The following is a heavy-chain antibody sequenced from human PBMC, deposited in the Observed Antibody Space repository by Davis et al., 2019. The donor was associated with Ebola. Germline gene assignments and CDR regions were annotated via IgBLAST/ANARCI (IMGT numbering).Heavy chain of an antibody. Sequence: GESLKISCTASGFTFSSYGMHWVRQAPGKGLEWVAVIWYDGSNKYYADSVKGRFTISRDNSKNTLYLQMKSLRAEDTAVYYCARDIRSTTYYYDSSGFGVGYWGQGTLVTVSS. CDR2: IWYDGSNK. J-gene: IGHJ4*02. D-gene: IGHD3-22*01. CDR3: ARDIRSTTYYYDSSGFGVGY. CDR1: GFTFSSYG. V-gene: IGHV3-33*01.